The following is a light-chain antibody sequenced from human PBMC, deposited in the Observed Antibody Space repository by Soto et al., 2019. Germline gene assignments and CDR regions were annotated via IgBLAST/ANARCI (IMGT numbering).Light chain of an antibody. CDR3: QQSYSTPLT. CDR2: AAS. V-gene: IGKV1-39*01. CDR1: QSISTY. Sequence: DIQMTQSPSSLSASVGDRDTITCRASQSISTYLNWYQQKPGKVPELLIYAASSLQSGVPSRFSGSGSGTDFTLTIGSLQPEDFATYYCQQSYSTPLTFGGGTKVEIK. J-gene: IGKJ4*01.